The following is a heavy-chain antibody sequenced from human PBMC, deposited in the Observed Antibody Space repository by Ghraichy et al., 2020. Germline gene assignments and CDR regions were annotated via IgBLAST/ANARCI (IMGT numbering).Heavy chain of an antibody. CDR3: VKAVNHLRLGELSFSFDY. V-gene: IGHV3-13*01. CDR1: GFTFSSYD. D-gene: IGHD3-16*02. J-gene: IGHJ4*02. Sequence: GESLNISCAASGFTFSSYDMHWVRQATGKGLEWVSAIGTAGDTYYPGSVKGRFTISRENAKNSLYLQMNSLRAGDTAVYYCVKAVNHLRLGELSFSFDYWGQGTLVTVSS. CDR2: IGTAGDT.